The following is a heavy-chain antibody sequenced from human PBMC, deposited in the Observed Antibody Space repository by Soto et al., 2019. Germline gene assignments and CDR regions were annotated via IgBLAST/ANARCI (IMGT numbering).Heavy chain of an antibody. CDR2: IKSDGSGT. J-gene: IGHJ4*02. CDR3: AKIRLPYLSVLLWFGAVGY. D-gene: IGHD3-10*01. Sequence: GGSLRLSCAASGFTFSSYWMHWVRQAPGKGLVWVARIKSDGSGTIYADSVKGRLTISRDNARNTLYLQMNSLRAEDTAVYYCAKIRLPYLSVLLWFGAVGYWGQGTLVTVSS. V-gene: IGHV3-74*01. CDR1: GFTFSSYW.